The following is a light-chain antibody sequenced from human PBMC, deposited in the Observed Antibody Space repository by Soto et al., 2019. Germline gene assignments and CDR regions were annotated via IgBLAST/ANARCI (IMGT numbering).Light chain of an antibody. V-gene: IGLV2-8*01. CDR3: TSYAATNAVSCV. CDR1: SSDVGGYNY. J-gene: IGLJ3*02. CDR2: EVT. Sequence: QSALTQPPSASGSPGQSVTISCTGTSSDVGGYNYVSWYQQYPGRAPKLMIYEVTKRPSGVSDRFSGSKSGNTASLTVSGLPGEDEGEYYCTSYAATNAVSCVFGGGTKLTVL.